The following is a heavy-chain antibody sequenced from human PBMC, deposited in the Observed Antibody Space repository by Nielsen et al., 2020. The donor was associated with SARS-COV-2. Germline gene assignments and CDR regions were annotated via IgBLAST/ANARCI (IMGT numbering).Heavy chain of an antibody. CDR3: ARDVVLPTLGWFDP. Sequence: GESLKISCAASGFTFSNAWMSWVRQAPGKGLEWVGRIKSKTDGGTTDYAAPVKGRFTISRDDSKNTLYLQMNSLKTEDTAVYYCARDVVLPTLGWFDPWGQGTLVTVSS. CDR1: GFTFSNAW. V-gene: IGHV3-15*01. CDR2: IKSKTDGGTT. D-gene: IGHD2/OR15-2a*01. J-gene: IGHJ5*02.